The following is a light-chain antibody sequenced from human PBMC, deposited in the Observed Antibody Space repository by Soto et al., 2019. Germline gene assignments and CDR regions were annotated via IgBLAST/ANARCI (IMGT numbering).Light chain of an antibody. Sequence: EIVMTQSPATVSVFPWERATVCCLAGQGVTTNFAWYQQKSGQSPRLLIYGASSRATGIPDRFSGSGSGTDFTLTISRLEPEDIAVYYCQQYGSSPITFGQGTRL. CDR1: QGVTTN. CDR2: GAS. V-gene: IGKV3-20*01. J-gene: IGKJ5*01. CDR3: QQYGSSPIT.